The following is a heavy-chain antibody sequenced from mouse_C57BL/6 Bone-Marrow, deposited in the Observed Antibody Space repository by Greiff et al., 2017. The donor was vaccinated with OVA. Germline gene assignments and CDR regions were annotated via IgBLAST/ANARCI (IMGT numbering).Heavy chain of an antibody. J-gene: IGHJ3*01. CDR1: GFTFTDYY. Sequence: EVQLVESGGGLVQPGGSLSLSCAASGFTFTDYYMSWVRQPPGKALEWLGFIRNKANGYTTEYSVSVKGRFTISRDNSQSILYLQMNALRAEDSATYYCARSTGTFAYWGQGTLVTVSA. V-gene: IGHV7-3*01. CDR3: ARSTGTFAY. CDR2: IRNKANGYTT. D-gene: IGHD4-1*02.